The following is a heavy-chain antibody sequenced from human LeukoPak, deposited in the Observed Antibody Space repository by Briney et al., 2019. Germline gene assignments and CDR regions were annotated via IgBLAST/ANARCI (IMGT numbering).Heavy chain of an antibody. D-gene: IGHD6-13*01. CDR2: ISYDGSNK. CDR1: GFTFSSYA. Sequence: PGGSLRLTCAASGFTFSSYAMHWVRQAPGKGLEWVAVISYDGSNKYYADSVKGRFTISRDNSKNTLYLQMNSLRAEDTAVYYCAKTGSSPGPLDYWGQGTLVTVSS. V-gene: IGHV3-30*18. J-gene: IGHJ4*02. CDR3: AKTGSSPGPLDY.